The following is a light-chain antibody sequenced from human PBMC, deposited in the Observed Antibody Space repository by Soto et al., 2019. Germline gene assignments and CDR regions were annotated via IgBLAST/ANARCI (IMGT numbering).Light chain of an antibody. Sequence: DIQMTQSPSTLSASVGDRVTITCRPSQNISTSLAWYQQKSGRAPKLLIYDVSNLESGVPSRFSGSGSGTEFSLTIRGLQPDDFATSYCQQYDSYRTFGQGTTVEVK. CDR1: QNISTS. CDR2: DVS. CDR3: QQYDSYRT. V-gene: IGKV1-5*01. J-gene: IGKJ1*01.